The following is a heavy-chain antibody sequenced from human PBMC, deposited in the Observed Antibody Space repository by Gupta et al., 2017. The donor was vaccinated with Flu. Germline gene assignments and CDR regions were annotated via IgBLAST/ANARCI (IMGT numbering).Heavy chain of an antibody. J-gene: IGHJ5*02. CDR2: INHNGET. V-gene: IGHV4-34*01. D-gene: IGHD4-17*01. CDR1: SGPFNGYF. Sequence: QVLLEQGGAELLKPSETLSLTCAVNSGPFNGYFWTWIRQAPGKRLEWIGHINHNGETKYNPSFESRVSIAVDTAKNQFSLNLKSVTVADAAVYFCAKALDGDHPNWFDPWGQGTLVTVSS. CDR3: AKALDGDHPNWFDP.